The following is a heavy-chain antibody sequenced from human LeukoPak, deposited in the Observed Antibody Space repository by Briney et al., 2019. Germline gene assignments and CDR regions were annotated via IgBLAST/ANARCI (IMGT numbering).Heavy chain of an antibody. Sequence: GGSLRLSCAASGFTISSYWMIWVRQAPGKGLEWVASVKPDGSHKYYVDSVKGRFTISRDDAKNSLYLQMNSLRVEDTAVYYCEGASGYWGQGTLVTVSS. J-gene: IGHJ4*02. CDR3: EGASGY. CDR2: VKPDGSHK. CDR1: GFTISSYW. V-gene: IGHV3-7*01. D-gene: IGHD3-10*01.